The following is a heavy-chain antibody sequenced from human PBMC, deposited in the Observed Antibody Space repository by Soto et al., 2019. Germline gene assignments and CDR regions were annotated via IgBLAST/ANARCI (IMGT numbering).Heavy chain of an antibody. CDR1: GGSISSYY. CDR2: IYYSGST. J-gene: IGHJ5*02. CDR3: ARASTGELNWFDP. V-gene: IGHV4-59*01. Sequence: SETLSLTCTVSGGSISSYYWSWIRQPPGKGLEWIGYIYYSGSTNYNPSLKSRVTISVDTSKNQFSLKLRSVTAADTAVYYCARASTGELNWFDPWGQGTLVTVSS. D-gene: IGHD1-26*01.